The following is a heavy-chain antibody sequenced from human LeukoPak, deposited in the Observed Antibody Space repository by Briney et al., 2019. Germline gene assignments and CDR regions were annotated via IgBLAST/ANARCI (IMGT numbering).Heavy chain of an antibody. J-gene: IGHJ4*02. V-gene: IGHV3-23*01. Sequence: HPGGSLRLSCAVSGITLSNYGMSWVRQAPGKGLEWVAGISDSGGRTNYADSVKGRFTISRDNSKNTLYLQMNSLRAEDTAVYYCAKASLRSGSYTDRLHFDYWGQGTLVTVSS. CDR2: ISDSGGRT. D-gene: IGHD3-10*02. CDR3: AKASLRSGSYTDRLHFDY. CDR1: GITLSNYG.